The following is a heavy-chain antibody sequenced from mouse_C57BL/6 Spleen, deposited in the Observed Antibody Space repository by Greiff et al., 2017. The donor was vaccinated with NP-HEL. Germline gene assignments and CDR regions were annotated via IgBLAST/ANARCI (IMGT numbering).Heavy chain of an antibody. V-gene: IGHV5-17*03. CDR1: GFTFNDYG. D-gene: IGHD1-1*01. J-gene: IGHJ2*01. CDR2: ISSGSSTI. CDR3: ARRGTVVGFDY. Sequence: EVMLVESGGGLVKPGGSLKLSCAASGFTFNDYGMHWVRQAPEKGLEWVAYISSGSSTIYYADTVKGRFNISRDNAKNTLFLEMSSLRSEDTAMYYCARRGTVVGFDYWGQGTTLTVSS.